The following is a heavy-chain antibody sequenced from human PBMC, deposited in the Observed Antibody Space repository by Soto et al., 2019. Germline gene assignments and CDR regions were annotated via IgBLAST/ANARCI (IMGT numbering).Heavy chain of an antibody. Sequence: GASVKVSCKASGYTFTSYVIHWVRQAPGQRLEWMGRINAGDGNTRFSQKFQGRVTFTRDTFASTAYMDLSSLTSEDTAVYYCGRYFDRGHYYFDYWGQGTLVTVSS. CDR2: INAGDGNT. CDR1: GYTFTSYV. J-gene: IGHJ4*02. D-gene: IGHD3-9*01. CDR3: GRYFDRGHYYFDY. V-gene: IGHV1-3*01.